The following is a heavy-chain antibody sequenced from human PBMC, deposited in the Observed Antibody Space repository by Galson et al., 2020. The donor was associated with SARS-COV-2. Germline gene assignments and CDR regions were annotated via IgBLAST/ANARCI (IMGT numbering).Heavy chain of an antibody. CDR2: ISWYSGRL. D-gene: IGHD2-2*01. Sequence: SLKISCAASGFSFDDYAMHWVRQVPGKGPEWVAGISWYSGRLVYADSVKGRFTISRDNAENSVYLQMDSLRPEDTALYYCAKKGYCSSSSCYSIQGAFDIWGRGTMVTVSS. CDR1: GFSFDDYA. J-gene: IGHJ3*02. V-gene: IGHV3-9*01. CDR3: AKKGYCSSSSCYSIQGAFDI.